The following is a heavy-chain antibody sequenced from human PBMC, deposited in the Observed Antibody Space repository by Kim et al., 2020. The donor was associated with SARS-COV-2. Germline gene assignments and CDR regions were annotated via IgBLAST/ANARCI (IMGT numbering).Heavy chain of an antibody. Sequence: SETLSLTCTVSGGSISSYYWSWIRQPPGKGLEWIGYIYYSGSTNYNPSLKSRVTISIDTSKNQFSLKLSSVTAADTAVYYCAREKLRYFDWLPYAFDIWG. V-gene: IGHV4-59*01. J-gene: IGHJ3*02. D-gene: IGHD3-9*01. CDR1: GGSISSYY. CDR2: IYYSGST. CDR3: AREKLRYFDWLPYAFDI.